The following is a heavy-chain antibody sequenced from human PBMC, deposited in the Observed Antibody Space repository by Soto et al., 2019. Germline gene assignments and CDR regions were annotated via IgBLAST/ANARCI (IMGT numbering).Heavy chain of an antibody. CDR2: IYYSGST. J-gene: IGHJ2*01. Sequence: QVQLQESGPGLVKPSETLSLTCTVSGGSISSYYWSWIRQPPGKGLEWIGYIYYSGSTNYNPSLKSRVTISVDTSKNQFSLKRSSVTAADTAVYYCARDSYSSSWYSYFDLWGRGTLVTVSS. CDR1: GGSISSYY. CDR3: ARDSYSSSWYSYFDL. V-gene: IGHV4-59*01. D-gene: IGHD6-13*01.